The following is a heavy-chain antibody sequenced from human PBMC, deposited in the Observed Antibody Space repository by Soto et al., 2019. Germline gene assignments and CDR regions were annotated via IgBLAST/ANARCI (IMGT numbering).Heavy chain of an antibody. V-gene: IGHV4-59*01. CDR2: IYETGST. Sequence: SETLSLTCTVSGGSISSYYWSWIRQAPGKGLEWIGYIYETGSTNYNPSLESRVTISVDTSKNQFSLMLTSVTAADTAVYYCAREYDSWGQGTLVTVSS. J-gene: IGHJ4*02. CDR3: AREYDS. CDR1: GGSISSYY. D-gene: IGHD3-16*01.